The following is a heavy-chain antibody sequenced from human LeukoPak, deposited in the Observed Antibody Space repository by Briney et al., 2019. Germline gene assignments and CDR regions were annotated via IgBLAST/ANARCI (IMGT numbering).Heavy chain of an antibody. CDR3: AKDMGGPAYCGGDCYSRYFQD. J-gene: IGHJ1*01. CDR2: INQDGSVK. V-gene: IGHV3-7*01. Sequence: GGSLRLSCAASGFTFSRCWMSWVRQAPGKGLEWVANINQDGSVKYYVDSVKGRFTISRDNAKNSLFLQMNSLRAEDTAVYYCAKDMGGPAYCGGDCYSRYFQDWGQGTLVTVSS. D-gene: IGHD2-21*02. CDR1: GFTFSRCW.